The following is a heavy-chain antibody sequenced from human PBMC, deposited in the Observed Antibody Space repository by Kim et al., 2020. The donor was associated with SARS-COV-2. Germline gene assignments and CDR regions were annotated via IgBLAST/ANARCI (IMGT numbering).Heavy chain of an antibody. CDR2: TYYRSKWYN. Sequence: SQTLSLTCAIPGDSVSSHSAAWNWIRQSPSRGLEWLGRTYYRSKWYNDSAVSVKSRITINPDTSKNQFSLQLNSVTPEDTAVYYCARDRYSSSWFFYYYYGMDVCGHGTTVTVSS. CDR1: GDSVSSHSAA. V-gene: IGHV6-1*01. CDR3: ARDRYSSSWFFYYYYGMDV. J-gene: IGHJ6*02. D-gene: IGHD6-13*01.